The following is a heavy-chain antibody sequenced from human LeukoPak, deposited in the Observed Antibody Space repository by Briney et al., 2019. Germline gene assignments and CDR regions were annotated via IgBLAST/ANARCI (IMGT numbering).Heavy chain of an antibody. CDR3: ARVRLRLGLPYYFDY. Sequence: PSETLSLTCTVSGGSISSSSYYWGWIRQPPGKGLEWIGSIYYSGSTYYSPSLKSRVTISVDTSKNQFSLKLSSVTAADTAVYYCARVRLRLGLPYYFDYWGQGTLVTVSS. CDR1: GGSISSSSYY. CDR2: IYYSGST. J-gene: IGHJ4*02. V-gene: IGHV4-39*01. D-gene: IGHD3-16*01.